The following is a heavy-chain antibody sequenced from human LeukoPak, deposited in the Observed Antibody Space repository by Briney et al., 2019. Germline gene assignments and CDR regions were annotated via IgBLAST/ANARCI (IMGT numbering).Heavy chain of an antibody. CDR2: IYTSGST. CDR3: ARVSTIFGVSYYYYYMDV. Sequence: SETLSLTCTVSGGSISSYYWSWIRQPAGKGLEWIGRIYTSGSTNYNPSLKSRVTMSVDTSKNQFSLKLSSVTAADTAVYYCARVSTIFGVSYYYYYMDVWGKGTTVTVSS. J-gene: IGHJ6*03. V-gene: IGHV4-4*07. D-gene: IGHD3-3*01. CDR1: GGSISSYY.